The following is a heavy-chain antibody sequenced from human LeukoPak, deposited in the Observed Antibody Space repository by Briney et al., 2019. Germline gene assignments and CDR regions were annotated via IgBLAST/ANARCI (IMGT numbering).Heavy chain of an antibody. CDR2: ISWNSGSI. D-gene: IGHD6-13*01. CDR1: GFTFDDYA. J-gene: IGHJ6*02. CDR3: AKDGIAAAGTYYYYGMDV. V-gene: IGHV3-9*01. Sequence: GGSLRLSCAASGFTFDDYAMHWVRQAPGKGLEWVSGISWNSGSIGYADSVKGRFTISRDNAKNFLYLQMDSLRAEDTALCYCAKDGIAAAGTYYYYGMDVWGQGTTVTVSS.